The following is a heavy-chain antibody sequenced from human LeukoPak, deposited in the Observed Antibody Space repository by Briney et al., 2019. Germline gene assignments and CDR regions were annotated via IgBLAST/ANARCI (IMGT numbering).Heavy chain of an antibody. J-gene: IGHJ4*02. CDR2: IRYDGSNK. Sequence: PGGSLRLSCAASGFTFSSYGMHWVRQAPGKGLEWVAFIRYDGSNKYYADSVKGRLTISRDNSKNTLYLQMNSLRAEDTAVYYCAKAGLYSAYEGYYFDYWGQGTLVTVSS. D-gene: IGHD5-12*01. V-gene: IGHV3-30*02. CDR1: GFTFSSYG. CDR3: AKAGLYSAYEGYYFDY.